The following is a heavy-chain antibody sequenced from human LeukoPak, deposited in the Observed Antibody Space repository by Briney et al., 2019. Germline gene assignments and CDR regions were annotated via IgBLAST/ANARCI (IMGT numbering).Heavy chain of an antibody. Sequence: SETLSLTCTVSGGSISSYYWSWIRQPPGKGLEWIGYIYYSGSTNYNPSLKSRVTISVDTSKNQFSLKLSSVTAADTAVYYCARSLYYYGSDSFDIWGQGTMVTVSS. V-gene: IGHV4-59*01. D-gene: IGHD3-10*01. CDR1: GGSISSYY. CDR2: IYYSGST. J-gene: IGHJ3*02. CDR3: ARSLYYYGSDSFDI.